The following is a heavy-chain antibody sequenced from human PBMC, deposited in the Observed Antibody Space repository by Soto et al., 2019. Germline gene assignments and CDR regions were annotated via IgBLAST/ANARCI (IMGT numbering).Heavy chain of an antibody. CDR2: IYYSGST. V-gene: IGHV4-59*01. J-gene: IGHJ6*02. CDR3: ARGTSFSSSSVSYYYYYGMDV. Sequence: SETLSLTCTVSGGSISSYYWSWVRQPPGKGLEWIGYIYYSGSTNYNPSLKSRVTISVDTSKNQFSLKLGSVTAADTAVYYCARGTSFSSSSVSYYYYYGMDVWGQGTTVTVSS. D-gene: IGHD6-6*01. CDR1: GGSISSYY.